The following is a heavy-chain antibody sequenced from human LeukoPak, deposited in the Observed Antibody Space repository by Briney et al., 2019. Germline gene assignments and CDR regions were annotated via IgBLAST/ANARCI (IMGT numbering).Heavy chain of an antibody. Sequence: PGGSLRLSCAASGFTFSSYSMNWVRQAPGKGLEWVSYISSSSRTIYYADSVKGRFTISRDNAKNSLYLQMNSLRAEDTAVYYCARGEPLFLYYWGQGTLVTVSS. CDR1: GFTFSSYS. CDR2: ISSSSRTI. D-gene: IGHD1-14*01. CDR3: ARGEPLFLYY. V-gene: IGHV3-48*01. J-gene: IGHJ4*02.